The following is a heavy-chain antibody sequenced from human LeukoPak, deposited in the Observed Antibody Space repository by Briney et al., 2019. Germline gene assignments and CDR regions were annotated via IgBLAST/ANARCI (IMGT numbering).Heavy chain of an antibody. CDR2: IIPVLNIT. Sequence: GASVKVSCKPSGGTFSSSAITWVRQAPGQGLEWMGRIIPVLNITTYAQKFQGRVTITADTSSSTVYMELSSLRSEETAVYYCAKDQSLTAPPPYGLDVWGQGTTVIVSS. J-gene: IGHJ6*02. CDR1: GGTFSSSA. CDR3: AKDQSLTAPPPYGLDV. V-gene: IGHV1-69*04. D-gene: IGHD5-18*01.